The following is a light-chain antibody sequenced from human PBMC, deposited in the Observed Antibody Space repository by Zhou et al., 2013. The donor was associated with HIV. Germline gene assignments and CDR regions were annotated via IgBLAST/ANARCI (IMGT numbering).Light chain of an antibody. Sequence: DIQMTQSPSSLSASVGDRVTITCRASQSITTYLNWYQQKPGKAPELLIYGAVSLQSGVSSRFSGSGSGTEFTLTISSLQPEDFATYYCQQYNSYWTFGQGT. J-gene: IGKJ1*01. CDR1: QSITTY. CDR3: QQYNSYWT. CDR2: GAV. V-gene: IGKV1-39*01.